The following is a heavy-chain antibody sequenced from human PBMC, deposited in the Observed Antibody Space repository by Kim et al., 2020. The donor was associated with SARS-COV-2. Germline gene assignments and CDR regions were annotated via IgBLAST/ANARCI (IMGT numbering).Heavy chain of an antibody. CDR3: ARAPNDFWSGYPYYFDY. D-gene: IGHD3-3*01. CDR2: IYYSGNT. J-gene: IGHJ4*02. CDR1: GGSVSGSYF. Sequence: SETLSLTCTVSGGSVSGSYFWSWIRQPPGKGLEWIGYIYYSGNTNYNPSLKSRVTMSVDTSKNQFSLKLRSVTAADTAVYYCARAPNDFWSGYPYYFDYWGQGTLVTVSS. V-gene: IGHV4-61*01.